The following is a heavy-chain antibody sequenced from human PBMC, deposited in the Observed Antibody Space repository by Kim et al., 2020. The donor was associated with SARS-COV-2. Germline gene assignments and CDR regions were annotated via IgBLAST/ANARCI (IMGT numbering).Heavy chain of an antibody. Sequence: ASVKVSCKASGYTFTSYAMNWVRQAPGQGLEWMGWINTNTGNPTYAQGFTGRFVFSLDTSVSTAYLQISSLKAEDTAVYYCARGEIRGVTENWFDPWGQGTLVTVSS. V-gene: IGHV7-4-1*02. J-gene: IGHJ5*02. CDR1: GYTFTSYA. CDR3: ARGEIRGVTENWFDP. CDR2: INTNTGNP. D-gene: IGHD3-10*01.